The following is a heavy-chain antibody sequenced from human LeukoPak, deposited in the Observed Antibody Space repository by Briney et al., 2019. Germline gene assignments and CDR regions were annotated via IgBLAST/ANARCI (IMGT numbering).Heavy chain of an antibody. V-gene: IGHV3-11*06. J-gene: IGHJ3*01. Sequence: SNSGNSKSYADSVKGRFTISRDNSKNTLYLQMNSLRAEDTAVYYCARSPSTYTAPFDWGQGTMVTVSS. CDR2: SNSGNSK. D-gene: IGHD5-18*01. CDR3: ARSPSTYTAPFD.